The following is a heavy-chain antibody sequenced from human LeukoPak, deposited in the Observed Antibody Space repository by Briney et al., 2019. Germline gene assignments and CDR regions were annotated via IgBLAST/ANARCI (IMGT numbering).Heavy chain of an antibody. V-gene: IGHV3-43*02. CDR2: ISGGGGTT. J-gene: IGHJ5*02. CDR3: AKDLGPTGAGWFDP. Sequence: GGSLRLSCASSGFTFDDYAMHWVRQAPGKGLEWVPLISGGGGTTYYAGSVKGRFTISRDNSKNSLYLQMNSLRTEDTALYYCAKDLGPTGAGWFDPWGQGTLVTVSS. CDR1: GFTFDDYA. D-gene: IGHD1-14*01.